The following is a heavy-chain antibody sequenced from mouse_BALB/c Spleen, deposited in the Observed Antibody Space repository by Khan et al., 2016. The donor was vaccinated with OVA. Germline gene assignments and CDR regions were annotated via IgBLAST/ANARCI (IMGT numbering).Heavy chain of an antibody. D-gene: IGHD2-14*01. J-gene: IGHJ4*01. CDR3: ARAYYRYDGYYAMDY. V-gene: IGHV2-6-4*01. CDR2: IWGGGGT. CDR1: GFSLSRYN. Sequence: QVQLKQSGPGLVAPSQSLSITCTVSGFSLSRYNIHWVRQPPGKGLEWLGMIWGGGGTDYNSTLKSRLSISKDNSKSQVILKMNSLQTDDSAMYFCARAYYRYDGYYAMDYWGQGTSVTGSS.